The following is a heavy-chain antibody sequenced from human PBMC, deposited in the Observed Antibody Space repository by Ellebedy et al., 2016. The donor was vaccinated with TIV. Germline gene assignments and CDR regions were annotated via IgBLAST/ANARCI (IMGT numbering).Heavy chain of an antibody. Sequence: GESLKISXAASGFTFSSYAMSWVRQAPGKGLEWVSAISGSGGSTYYADSVKGRFTISRDNSKNTLYLQMNSLRAEDTAVYYCAKDLGDYDPPFDYWGQGTLVTVSS. CDR1: GFTFSSYA. CDR3: AKDLGDYDPPFDY. D-gene: IGHD4-17*01. CDR2: ISGSGGST. V-gene: IGHV3-23*01. J-gene: IGHJ4*02.